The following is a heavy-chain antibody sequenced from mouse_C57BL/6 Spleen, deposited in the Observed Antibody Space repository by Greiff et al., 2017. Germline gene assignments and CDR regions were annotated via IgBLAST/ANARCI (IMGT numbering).Heavy chain of an antibody. CDR2: IDPSDSYT. CDR1: GYTFTSYW. J-gene: IGHJ3*01. CDR3: ARGGDGYPAY. Sequence: VQLQQPGAELVKPGASVKLSCKASGYTFTSYWMQWVKQRPGQGLEWIGEIDPSDSYTNYNQKFKGKATLTVDTSASTAYMQLSSLTSEDSAVYYCARGGDGYPAYWGQGTLVTVSA. D-gene: IGHD2-3*01. V-gene: IGHV1-50*01.